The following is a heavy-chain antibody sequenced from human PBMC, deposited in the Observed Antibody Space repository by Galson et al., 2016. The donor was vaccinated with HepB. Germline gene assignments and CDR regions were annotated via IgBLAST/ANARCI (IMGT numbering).Heavy chain of an antibody. V-gene: IGHV5-10-1*01. CDR2: IDPSDSNT. D-gene: IGHD1-14*01. CDR1: GYIFTSYW. Sequence: QSGAEVTKPGESLRISCKGSGYIFTSYWISWVRQMPGKGLEWMGRIDPSDSNTNNSPSFEGHVTISVDKSISTAYLQWSSLKASDTAMYYCARHRRRIPEMDVRGQGTTVTVSS. J-gene: IGHJ6*02. CDR3: ARHRRRIPEMDV.